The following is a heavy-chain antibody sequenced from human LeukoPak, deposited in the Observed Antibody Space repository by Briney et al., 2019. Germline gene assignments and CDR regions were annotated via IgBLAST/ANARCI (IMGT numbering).Heavy chain of an antibody. CDR1: GFTFTNYA. J-gene: IGHJ6*03. CDR2: VSFDGRNK. CDR3: AREDYGYYMDV. V-gene: IGHV3-30-3*01. Sequence: GGSLRLSCAASGFTFTNYALHWVRQAPGKGLEWVAMVSFDGRNKHYGDSVKGRFIISRDNSKNTLSLQMNSLRGEDTAVYFCAREDYGYYMDVWGKGTTVTVFS. D-gene: IGHD4-17*01.